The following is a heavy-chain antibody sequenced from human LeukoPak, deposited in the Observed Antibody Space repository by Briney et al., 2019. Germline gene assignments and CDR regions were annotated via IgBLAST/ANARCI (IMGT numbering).Heavy chain of an antibody. CDR2: FDPEDGET. CDR1: GYTLTELS. V-gene: IGHV1-24*01. Sequence: ASVKVPCKVSGYTLTELSMHWVRQAPGKGLEWMGGFDPEDGETIYAQKFQGRVTMTEDTSTDTAYMELSSLRSEDTAVYYCATGALERLSRGYYFDYWGQGTLVTVSS. D-gene: IGHD1-1*01. J-gene: IGHJ4*02. CDR3: ATGALERLSRGYYFDY.